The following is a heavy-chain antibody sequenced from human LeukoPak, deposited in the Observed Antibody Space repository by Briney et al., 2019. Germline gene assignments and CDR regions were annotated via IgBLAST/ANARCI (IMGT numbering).Heavy chain of an antibody. CDR3: ARLGGKQQLVNYYYYMDV. V-gene: IGHV3-30-3*02. CDR2: ISYDGSNK. D-gene: IGHD6-13*01. Sequence: GGSLRLSCAASGFTFSSYAMHWVRQAPGKGLEWVAVISYDGSNKYYADSVKGRFTISRDNSKNTLYLQMNSLRAGDTAVYYCARLGGKQQLVNYYYYMDVWGKGTTVTVSS. CDR1: GFTFSSYA. J-gene: IGHJ6*03.